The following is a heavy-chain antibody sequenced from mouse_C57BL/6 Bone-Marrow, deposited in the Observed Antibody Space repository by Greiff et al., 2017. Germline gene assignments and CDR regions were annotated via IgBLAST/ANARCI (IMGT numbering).Heavy chain of an antibody. CDR3: ALTGPAWFAY. V-gene: IGHV1-26*01. D-gene: IGHD4-1*01. CDR1: GYTFTDYY. J-gene: IGHJ3*01. CDR2: INPNNGGT. Sequence: EVQLQQSGPELVKPGASVKISCKASGYTFTDYYMNWVKQSHGKSLEWIGDINPNNGGTSYNQKFKGKATLTVDKSSSTAYMELRSLTSEDSAVYYCALTGPAWFAYWGQGTLVTVSA.